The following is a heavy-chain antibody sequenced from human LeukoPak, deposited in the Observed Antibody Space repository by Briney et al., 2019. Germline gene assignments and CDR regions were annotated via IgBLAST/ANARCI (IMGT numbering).Heavy chain of an antibody. CDR3: AREGPSFWSGPDYGMDV. CDR2: IYYSGST. D-gene: IGHD3-3*01. Sequence: PSETLSLTCTVSGGSVSSGSYYWSWIRQPPGRGLEWIGYIYYSGSTNYNPSLKSRVTISVDTSKNQFSLKLSSVTAADTAVYYCAREGPSFWSGPDYGMDVWGQGTTVTVSS. J-gene: IGHJ6*02. V-gene: IGHV4-61*01. CDR1: GGSVSSGSYY.